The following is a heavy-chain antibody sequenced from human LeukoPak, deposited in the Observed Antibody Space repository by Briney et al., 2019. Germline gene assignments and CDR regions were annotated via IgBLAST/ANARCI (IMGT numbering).Heavy chain of an antibody. J-gene: IGHJ3*02. D-gene: IGHD4-11*01. CDR3: AGDEMTNEIAAFDI. CDR2: IKQDGSEE. Sequence: GGSLRLSCAASGFTFSSYWMSWVRQAPGKGLEWVANIKQDGSEEYYVDSVKGRFTISRDNAKNSLYLQMNSLRAEDTAVYYCAGDEMTNEIAAFDIWGQGTMVTVSS. CDR1: GFTFSSYW. V-gene: IGHV3-7*01.